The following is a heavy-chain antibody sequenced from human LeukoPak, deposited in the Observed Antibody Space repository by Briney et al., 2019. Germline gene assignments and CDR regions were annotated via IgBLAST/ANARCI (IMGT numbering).Heavy chain of an antibody. D-gene: IGHD2-15*01. J-gene: IGHJ6*03. CDR3: AKGVEDSGIYYYYYMDV. Sequence: GGSLRLSCAASGFTFSSYGMHWVRQAPGKGLEWVAFIRYDGSNKYYADSVKGRFTISRDNSKNTLYLQMKSLRAEDTAVYYCAKGVEDSGIYYYYYMDVSGKGTTVTASS. CDR2: IRYDGSNK. CDR1: GFTFSSYG. V-gene: IGHV3-30*02.